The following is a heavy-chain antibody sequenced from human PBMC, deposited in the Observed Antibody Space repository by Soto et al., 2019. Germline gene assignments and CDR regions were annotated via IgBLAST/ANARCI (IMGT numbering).Heavy chain of an antibody. CDR1: RNTFTNYF. Sequence: GASVKVSCKASRNTFTNYFMHWVRQTPGQGLEWVGRIDPTNGAGTHYASRFQGRVTLTRDTSTTTVYMELASLRFEDTAVYYCAREHPLQCYFDNWGQGTLVTVSS. J-gene: IGHJ4*02. CDR3: AREHPLQCYFDN. CDR2: IDPTNGAGT. D-gene: IGHD2-15*01. V-gene: IGHV1-46*01.